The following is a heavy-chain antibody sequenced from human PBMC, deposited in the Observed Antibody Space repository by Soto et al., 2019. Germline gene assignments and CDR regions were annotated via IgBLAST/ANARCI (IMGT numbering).Heavy chain of an antibody. CDR3: ARGLFYGVAATVGWWAP. V-gene: IGHV4-34*01. D-gene: IGHD2-15*01. J-gene: IGHJ5*02. CDR1: GGSXSGYY. Sequence: PSETLSLTCAVYGGSXSGYYWSWIRQPPGKGLEWIGEINHSGSTNYNPSLKSRVTISVDTSKNQFSLKLCSVTAAATAVYYSARGLFYGVAATVGWWAPWGQGTWVPVSS. CDR2: INHSGST.